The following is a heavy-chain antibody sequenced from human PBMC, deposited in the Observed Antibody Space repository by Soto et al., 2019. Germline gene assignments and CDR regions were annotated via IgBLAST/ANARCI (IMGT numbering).Heavy chain of an antibody. V-gene: IGHV3-23*01. CDR2: INGNGRKT. CDR3: VKDLNFDFWTGYRYYAMEI. J-gene: IGHJ6*02. D-gene: IGHD3-3*01. CDR1: GFTFSSYA. Sequence: EEQLLESGGDLVQPGGSLKLSCAASGFTFSSYAMNWVRQAPGKGLEWVSSINGNGRKTSYADSVRGRFAISRDNSKKTLFLLVNSLRAEDTAVYYCVKDLNFDFWTGYRYYAMEIWGQGTTVTVS.